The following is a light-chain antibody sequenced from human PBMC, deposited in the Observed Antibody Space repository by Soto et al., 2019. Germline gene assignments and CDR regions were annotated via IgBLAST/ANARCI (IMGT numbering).Light chain of an antibody. V-gene: IGKV1-39*01. CDR2: STS. CDR1: QTINNY. Sequence: DIQMTQSPSSLSASVGDRVTITCRSSQTINNYLNWYLQRPGKAPVLLLYSTSTLQSGAPSRFSGRGSGTDFNLTISNLQPEDFATYYCQQSYRTPWTFGHGTKVDIK. J-gene: IGKJ1*01. CDR3: QQSYRTPWT.